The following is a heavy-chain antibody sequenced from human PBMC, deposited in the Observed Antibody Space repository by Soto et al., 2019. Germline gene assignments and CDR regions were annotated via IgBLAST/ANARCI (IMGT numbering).Heavy chain of an antibody. V-gene: IGHV4-30-4*01. CDR1: GDSISTVDYF. Sequence: SETLSLTCSVSGDSISTVDYFWAWIRQPPGQALEYIGYIYKSATTYYNPSFESRVAISLDTSKRQFSLNVTSVTAADTAVYFCARGRYCLTGRCFPNWFDSWGQGTLVTVSS. CDR3: ARGRYCLTGRCFPNWFDS. J-gene: IGHJ5*01. CDR2: IYKSATT. D-gene: IGHD2-15*01.